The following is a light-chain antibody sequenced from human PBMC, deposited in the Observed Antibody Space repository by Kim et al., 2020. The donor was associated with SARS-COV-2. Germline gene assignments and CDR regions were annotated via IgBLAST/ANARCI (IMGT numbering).Light chain of an antibody. J-gene: IGLJ2*01. V-gene: IGLV2-8*01. CDR3: SSYAGITNIVI. CDR2: VVN. CDR1: SSDVGAYDY. Sequence: QSDLTQPPSASGSPGQSVTISCTGTSSDVGAYDYVSWYQQHPGKAPKLMTYVVNKRPSGVPDRFSGSKSGNTASLTISGLQAEDEADYYCSSYAGITNIVIFGGGTRLTVL.